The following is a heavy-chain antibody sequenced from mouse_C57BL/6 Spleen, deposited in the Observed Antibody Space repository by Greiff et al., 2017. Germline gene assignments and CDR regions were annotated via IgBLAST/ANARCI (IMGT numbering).Heavy chain of an antibody. Sequence: VQLQQSGPELVKPGASVKISCKASGYAFSSSWMNWVKQRPGKGLEWIGRIYPGAGDTNYNGKFKGKATLTADKSSSTAYMQLSSLTSEDSAVYFCARDGYYPVAYWGQGTLVTVSA. CDR2: IYPGAGDT. D-gene: IGHD2-3*01. V-gene: IGHV1-82*01. CDR1: GYAFSSSW. J-gene: IGHJ3*01. CDR3: ARDGYYPVAY.